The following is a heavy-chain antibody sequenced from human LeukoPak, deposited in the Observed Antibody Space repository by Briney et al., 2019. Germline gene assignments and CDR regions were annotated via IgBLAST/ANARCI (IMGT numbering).Heavy chain of an antibody. V-gene: IGHV4-34*01. J-gene: IGHJ4*02. Sequence: SETLSLTCAVYGGSFSGYYWSWIRQPPGKGLEWIGEINHSGSTNYNPSPKSRVTISVDTSKNQFSLKLSSVTAADTAVYYCARGNSGSYNFDYWGQGTLVTVSS. CDR3: ARGNSGSYNFDY. CDR2: INHSGST. D-gene: IGHD1-26*01. CDR1: GGSFSGYY.